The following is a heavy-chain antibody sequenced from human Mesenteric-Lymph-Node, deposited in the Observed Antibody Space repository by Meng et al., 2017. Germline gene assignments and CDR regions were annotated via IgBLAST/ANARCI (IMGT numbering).Heavy chain of an antibody. CDR1: GFIVGNNY. J-gene: IGHJ4*02. CDR3: ARDRGTTTFQFDY. D-gene: IGHD1/OR15-1a*01. CDR2: IYTGGVT. Sequence: GGSLRLSCAASGFIVGNNYMNWVRQAPGKGLEWISVIYTGGVTYYADSVKGRFTISRDDSNNTVYLQMNSLRVEDTAVYYCARDRGTTTFQFDYWGQGTLVTVSS. V-gene: IGHV3-66*02.